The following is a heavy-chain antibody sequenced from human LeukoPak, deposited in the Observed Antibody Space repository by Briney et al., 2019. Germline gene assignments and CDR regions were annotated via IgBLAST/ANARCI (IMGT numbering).Heavy chain of an antibody. CDR1: GYTFTTYA. V-gene: IGHV7-4-1*02. CDR2: INTINGNP. D-gene: IGHD4-11*01. CDR3: VREYSTMAFDY. Sequence: ASVNVSCTASGYTFTTYAIHWVRQAPGQRLEWMGWINTINGNPTYAQGFTGRFAFSLDTSVRTAYLQVNSLKGEDTAVYYCVREYSTMAFDYWGQGTLVTVSS. J-gene: IGHJ4*02.